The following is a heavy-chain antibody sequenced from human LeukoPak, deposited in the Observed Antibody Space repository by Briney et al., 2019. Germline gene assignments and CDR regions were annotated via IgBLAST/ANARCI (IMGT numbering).Heavy chain of an antibody. CDR3: ARDPYYDFWSGYYTPFDY. D-gene: IGHD3-3*01. CDR1: GFTFSSYA. CDR2: ISSSSSTI. J-gene: IGHJ4*02. Sequence: GGSLRLSCAASGFTFSSYAMSWVRQAPGKGLEWVSYISSSSSTIYYADSVKGRFTISRDDAKNSLYLQMNSLRDEDTAVYYCARDPYYDFWSGYYTPFDYWGQGTLVTVSS. V-gene: IGHV3-48*02.